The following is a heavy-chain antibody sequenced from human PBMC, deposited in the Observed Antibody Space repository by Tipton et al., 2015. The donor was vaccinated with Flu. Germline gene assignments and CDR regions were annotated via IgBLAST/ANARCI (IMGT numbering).Heavy chain of an antibody. J-gene: IGHJ4*02. Sequence: TLSLTCNVSGGSLSGYYWSWIRQPAGKGLEWIGRIYTSGSTSYNPSLESRVTMSVDTSKNQFSLKLSSVTAADTAVYYCARDAQEHCSSSSSCSEFDYWGQGTLVTVFS. CDR3: ARDAQEHCSSSSSCSEFDY. CDR1: GGSLSGYY. V-gene: IGHV4-4*07. D-gene: IGHD2-2*01. CDR2: IYTSGST.